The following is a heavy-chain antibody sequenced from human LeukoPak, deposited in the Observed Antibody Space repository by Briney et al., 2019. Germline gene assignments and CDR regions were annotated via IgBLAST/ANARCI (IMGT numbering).Heavy chain of an antibody. CDR2: VSGRDTST. CDR1: GFTFSNYA. D-gene: IGHD3-9*01. J-gene: IGHJ4*02. CDR3: AKWGDYDVLSGYYDSDY. Sequence: GGSLRLSCAASGFTFSNYAMSWVRQAPGKGLEWVSAVSGRDTSTYYTDSVKGRFTISRDNSKNTLYLQMNSLSAEDTAIYYCAKWGDYDVLSGYYDSDYWGQGTLVTVSS. V-gene: IGHV3-23*01.